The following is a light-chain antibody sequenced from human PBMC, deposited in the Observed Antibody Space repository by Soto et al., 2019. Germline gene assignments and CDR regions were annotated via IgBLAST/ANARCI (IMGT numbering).Light chain of an antibody. CDR1: QGIGDT. CDR3: QQYGSSPIT. CDR2: GAS. Sequence: EIVITQSPATLSVSPGEGATLSCRASQGIGDTLAWYQQKPGQTPRLLIYGASTRATGVPARFSGSVSGTDFTLTISRLEPEDFAVYYCQQYGSSPITFGQGTRLEIK. J-gene: IGKJ5*01. V-gene: IGKV3-20*01.